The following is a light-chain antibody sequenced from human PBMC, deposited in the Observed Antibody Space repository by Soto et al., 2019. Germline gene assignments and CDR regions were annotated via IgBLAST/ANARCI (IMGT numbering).Light chain of an antibody. V-gene: IGKV3-20*01. CDR1: QIVSGKY. J-gene: IGKJ1*01. Sequence: ENVLTQSPARLSFSPREKAPPARRASQIVSGKYLAWYHQRPGQAPRVLIHSASSRATGIPDRFTGSGSGTDFTLTITRLEPEDFGVYYCQQYSSLPRTFGQGTKVDIK. CDR2: SAS. CDR3: QQYSSLPRT.